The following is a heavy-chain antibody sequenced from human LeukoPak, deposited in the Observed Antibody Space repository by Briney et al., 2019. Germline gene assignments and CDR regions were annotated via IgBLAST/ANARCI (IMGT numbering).Heavy chain of an antibody. CDR3: ARAAPDYYDSSGYYQTAFDI. Sequence: SETLSLTCTASGGSISSGSYYWSWIRQPAGKGLEWIGRIYTSGSTNYNPSLKSRVTISVDTSKNQFSLKLSSVTAADTAVYYCARAAPDYYDSSGYYQTAFDIWGQGTMVTVSS. V-gene: IGHV4-61*02. J-gene: IGHJ3*02. CDR2: IYTSGST. D-gene: IGHD3-22*01. CDR1: GGSISSGSYY.